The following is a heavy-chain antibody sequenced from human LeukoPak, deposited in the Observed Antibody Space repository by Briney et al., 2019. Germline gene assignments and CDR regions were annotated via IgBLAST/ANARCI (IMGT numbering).Heavy chain of an antibody. D-gene: IGHD1-1*01. Sequence: SETLSLARTFSGDSFSDYYWTWIRRPPGGTLEWIGHIYYRGSTKYNPSLKNRVSISLDTSKNQVSLTLTSVTAADTAVYYCARAMRWTSGPVELGWFDRWGQGTQVTVSS. V-gene: IGHV4-59*01. CDR2: IYYRGST. CDR1: GDSFSDYY. CDR3: ARAMRWTSGPVELGWFDR. J-gene: IGHJ5*02.